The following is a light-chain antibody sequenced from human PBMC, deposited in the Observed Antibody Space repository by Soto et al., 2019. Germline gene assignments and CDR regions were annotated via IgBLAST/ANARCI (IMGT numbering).Light chain of an antibody. CDR3: KQYDKWTQFT. J-gene: IGKJ3*01. Sequence: EIFMTHSPSTLSVSPGERSTRSCRASQSVGIHLAWYQQRPGHAPRLLIYSASYRATGIPARFSGSGSGTDLTITISSMKSEDFEVYYCKQYDKWTQFTFGPGTKVDIK. CDR2: SAS. CDR1: QSVGIH. V-gene: IGKV3-15*01.